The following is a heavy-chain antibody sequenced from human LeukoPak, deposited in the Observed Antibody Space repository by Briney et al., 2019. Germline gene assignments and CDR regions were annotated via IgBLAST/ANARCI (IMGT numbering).Heavy chain of an antibody. J-gene: IGHJ4*02. V-gene: IGHV4-39*07. CDR2: TNHSGST. CDR3: ARRYSSSWYPRSAPTFDY. D-gene: IGHD6-13*01. Sequence: SETLSLTCTVSGGSISSSSYYWGWIRQPPGKGLEWIGETNHSGSTNYNPSLKSRVTISVDTSKNQFSLKLSSVTAADTAVYYCARRYSSSWYPRSAPTFDYWGQGTLVTVSS. CDR1: GGSISSSSYY.